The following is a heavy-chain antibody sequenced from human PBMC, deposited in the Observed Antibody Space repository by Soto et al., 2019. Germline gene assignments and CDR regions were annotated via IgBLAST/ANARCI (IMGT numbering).Heavy chain of an antibody. Sequence: EVQLVESGGGLVQPGGSLRLSCAVSEFTFTTYWMTWVRQAPGKGLEWVANIKEDGGQKNYLESVRGRFTISRDNAKKSLFLGMSSLRVDDTAVYFCAGGSGWESESWGQGTLVTVSS. J-gene: IGHJ4*02. V-gene: IGHV3-7*05. D-gene: IGHD6-19*01. CDR2: IKEDGGQK. CDR3: AGGSGWESES. CDR1: EFTFTTYW.